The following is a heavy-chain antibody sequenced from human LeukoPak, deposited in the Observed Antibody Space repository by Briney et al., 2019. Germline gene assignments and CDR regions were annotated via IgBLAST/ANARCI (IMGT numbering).Heavy chain of an antibody. CDR1: GGSISSGGYS. CDR3: ARHAKTTVTPSFDY. V-gene: IGHV4-61*08. J-gene: IGHJ4*02. Sequence: SETLSLTCAVSGGSISSGGYSWSWIRQPPGKGLEWIGYIYYSGSTNYNPSLKSRVTISVDTSKNQFSLKLSSVTAADTAVYYCARHAKTTVTPSFDYWGQGTLVTVSS. D-gene: IGHD4-17*01. CDR2: IYYSGST.